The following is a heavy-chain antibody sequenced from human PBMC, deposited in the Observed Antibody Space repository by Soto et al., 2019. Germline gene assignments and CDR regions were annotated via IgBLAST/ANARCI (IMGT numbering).Heavy chain of an antibody. D-gene: IGHD6-19*01. Sequence: EVQLLESGGGLVQPGGSLRLSCAASGFTFSTYAMSWVRQAPGKGLEWVSTLSGGGTYNADSVKGRFTLSRDNSKNTLYLQMNSLTVEDTAIYYCATLMAVAGPGWGRAFDYWGQGTLVTVSS. CDR3: ATLMAVAGPGWGRAFDY. J-gene: IGHJ4*02. V-gene: IGHV3-23*01. CDR2: LSGGGT. CDR1: GFTFSTYA.